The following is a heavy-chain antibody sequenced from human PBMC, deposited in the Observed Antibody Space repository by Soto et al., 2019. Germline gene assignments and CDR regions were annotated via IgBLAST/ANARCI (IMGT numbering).Heavy chain of an antibody. V-gene: IGHV3-33*01. CDR1: GFTFSTYS. CDR3: ARARYGSSGPFDY. D-gene: IGHD6-19*01. Sequence: QVQLVESGGGVVQPGRSLRLSCSASGFTFSTYSMNWIRQAPGKGLEWVAVMWYNGINQYDADSVKGRFTISRDDSRSTVFLQMDSLRADDTAIYYWARARYGSSGPFDYWGQGTLVTVSS. J-gene: IGHJ4*02. CDR2: MWYNGINQ.